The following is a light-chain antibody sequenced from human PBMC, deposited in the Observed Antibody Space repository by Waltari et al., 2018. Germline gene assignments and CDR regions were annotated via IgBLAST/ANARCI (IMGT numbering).Light chain of an antibody. J-gene: IGLJ3*02. CDR2: EVT. Sequence: QSALTQPPSSSGSPGQTVTISCTATGSYVGDYNYVSWYQHHPGKAPKRMRYEVTKRPAWVPDRCSGSKSGNTASLTVSGLQAEDEADYYCSSHVVFGGGTKLTVL. V-gene: IGLV2-8*01. CDR1: GSYVGDYNY. CDR3: SSHVV.